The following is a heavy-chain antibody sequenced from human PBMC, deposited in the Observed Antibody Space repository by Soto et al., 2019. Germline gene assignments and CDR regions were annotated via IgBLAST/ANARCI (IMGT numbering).Heavy chain of an antibody. V-gene: IGHV1-46*01. CDR2: INPSGGST. CDR1: GYTFTSYY. D-gene: IGHD2-2*02. J-gene: IGHJ4*02. CDR3: AKSATVPAAIAY. Sequence: ASVKVSCTASGYTFTSYYMHWVRQAPGQGLEWTGIINPSGGSTSYAQKFQGRVTITRDTSAGTAYMELSSLRSEDTAVYYCAKSATVPAAIAYWGQGTLVTVSS.